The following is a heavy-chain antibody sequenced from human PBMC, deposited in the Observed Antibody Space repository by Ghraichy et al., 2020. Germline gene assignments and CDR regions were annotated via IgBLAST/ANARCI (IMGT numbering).Heavy chain of an antibody. CDR1: GFTFSPYA. J-gene: IGHJ3*02. CDR2: ISGSGGST. V-gene: IGHV3-23*01. CDR3: AKLGDERVGATLSYGAFDI. Sequence: LSLTCAASGFTFSPYAMSWVRQAPGKGLEWVSAISGSGGSTYYADSVKGRFTISRDNSKNTLYLQMNSLRAEDTAVYYCAKLGDERVGATLSYGAFDIWGQGTMVAVSS. D-gene: IGHD1-26*01.